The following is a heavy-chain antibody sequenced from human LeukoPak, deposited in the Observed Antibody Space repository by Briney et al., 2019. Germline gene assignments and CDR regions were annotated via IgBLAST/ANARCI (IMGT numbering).Heavy chain of an antibody. Sequence: SETLSLTCAVSGYSISSGDYYWSWIRQPPGKGLEWIGYIYYSGSTYYNPSLKSRVTISVDTSKNQFSLKLSSVTAADTAVYYCARFNARYDNWGQGTLVTVSS. CDR1: GYSISSGDYY. D-gene: IGHD3-22*01. V-gene: IGHV4-30-4*08. CDR2: IYYSGST. CDR3: ARFNARYDN. J-gene: IGHJ4*02.